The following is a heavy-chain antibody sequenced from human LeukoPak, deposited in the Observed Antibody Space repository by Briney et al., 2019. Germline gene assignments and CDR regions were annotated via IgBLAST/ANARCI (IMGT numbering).Heavy chain of an antibody. J-gene: IGHJ5*02. Sequence: ASVKVSCKASGYTFTSYYMHWVRQAPGRGLEWMGIINPSGGSTSYAQKFQGRVTMTRDTSTSTVYMELSSLRSEDTAVYYCAGERHGITIFGVVITPFDPWGQGTLVTVSS. D-gene: IGHD3-3*01. CDR1: GYTFTSYY. V-gene: IGHV1-46*01. CDR3: AGERHGITIFGVVITPFDP. CDR2: INPSGGST.